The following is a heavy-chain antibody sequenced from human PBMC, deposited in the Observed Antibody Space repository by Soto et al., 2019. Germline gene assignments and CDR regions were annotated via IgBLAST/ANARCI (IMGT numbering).Heavy chain of an antibody. D-gene: IGHD1-26*01. CDR1: GGSFSGYY. CDR3: ARGRISGSYQYYYYYYGMDV. J-gene: IGHJ6*02. Sequence: SETLSLTCAVYGGSFSGYYWSWIRQPPGKGLEWIGEINHSGSTNYNPSLKSRVTISVDTSKNQFSLKLSSVTAADTAVYYCARGRISGSYQYYYYYYGMDVWGQGTTVTVSS. CDR2: INHSGST. V-gene: IGHV4-34*01.